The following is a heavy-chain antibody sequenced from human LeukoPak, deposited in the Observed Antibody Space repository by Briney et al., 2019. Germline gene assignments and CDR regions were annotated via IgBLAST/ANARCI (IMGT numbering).Heavy chain of an antibody. D-gene: IGHD6-13*01. CDR2: IYHSGST. CDR1: GYSISSGYY. J-gene: IGHJ5*02. CDR3: ARRGLAAARNWFDP. V-gene: IGHV4-38-2*02. Sequence: SETLSLTCTVSGYSISSGYYWGWIRQPPGKGLEWIGSIYHSGSTYYNPSLKSRVTISVDTSKNQFSLKLSSVTAADTAVYYCARRGLAAARNWFDPWGQGTLVTVSS.